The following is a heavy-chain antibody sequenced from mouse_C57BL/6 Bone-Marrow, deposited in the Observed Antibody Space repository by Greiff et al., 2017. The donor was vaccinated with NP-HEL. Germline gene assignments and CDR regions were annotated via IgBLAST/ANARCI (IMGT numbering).Heavy chain of an antibody. J-gene: IGHJ4*01. Sequence: DVKLQESGAELVRPGASVKLSCTASGFNIKDDYMHWVKQRPEQGLEWIGWIDPENGDTEYASKFQGKATITADTSSNTAYLQLSSLTSEDTAVYYCTTDVYAMDYWGQGTSVTVSS. CDR1: GFNIKDDY. V-gene: IGHV14-4*01. CDR3: TTDVYAMDY. CDR2: IDPENGDT.